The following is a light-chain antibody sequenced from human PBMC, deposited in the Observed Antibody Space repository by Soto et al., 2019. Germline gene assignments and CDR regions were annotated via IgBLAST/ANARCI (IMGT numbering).Light chain of an antibody. Sequence: EIVVTQSPGTLSLSPGERATLSCRASQTLSNSFIAWYQQKPGQAPRLLIYGASSRATGIPDRFSGSGSGTDFTLTISRLEPEDFAVYSCQQYGSFGQGTKVDIK. J-gene: IGKJ1*01. V-gene: IGKV3-20*01. CDR1: QTLSNSF. CDR3: QQYGS. CDR2: GAS.